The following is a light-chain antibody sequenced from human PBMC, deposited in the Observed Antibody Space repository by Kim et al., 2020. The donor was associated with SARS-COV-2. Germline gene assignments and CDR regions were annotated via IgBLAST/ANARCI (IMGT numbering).Light chain of an antibody. CDR3: QAWDSSVV. V-gene: IGLV3-1*01. Sequence: SVSPGQTPSITCSGDKLGDKYACWYQQKPGQSPVLVIYQDSKRPSGIPERFSGSNSGNTATLTISGTQAMDEADYYCQAWDSSVVFGGGTQLTVL. J-gene: IGLJ2*01. CDR1: KLGDKY. CDR2: QDS.